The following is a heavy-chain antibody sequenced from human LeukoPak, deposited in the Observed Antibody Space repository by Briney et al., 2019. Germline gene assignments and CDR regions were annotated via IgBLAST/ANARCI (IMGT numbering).Heavy chain of an antibody. Sequence: GRSLRLSCAASGFTFSIYAIHWVRQAPGKGLEWVAVISYDGSNKYYADSVKGRFTISRDNSKNTLYLQMNSLRAEDTAVYYCARDYFDAFDIWGQGAMVTVSS. D-gene: IGHD2/OR15-2a*01. V-gene: IGHV3-30-3*01. J-gene: IGHJ3*02. CDR2: ISYDGSNK. CDR1: GFTFSIYA. CDR3: ARDYFDAFDI.